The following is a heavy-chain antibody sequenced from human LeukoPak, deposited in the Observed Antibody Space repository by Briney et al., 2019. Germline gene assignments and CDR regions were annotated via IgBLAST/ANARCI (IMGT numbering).Heavy chain of an antibody. V-gene: IGHV3-30*18. CDR1: GFTFSSYG. CDR3: AKGGAVAGTTPDY. CDR2: TSYDGSNK. J-gene: IGHJ4*02. D-gene: IGHD6-19*01. Sequence: GGSLRLSCAASGFTFSSYGMHWVRQAPGKGLEWVAVTSYDGSNKYYADSVKGRFTISRDNSKNTLYLQMNSLRAEDMAVYYCAKGGAVAGTTPDYWGQGTLVTVSS.